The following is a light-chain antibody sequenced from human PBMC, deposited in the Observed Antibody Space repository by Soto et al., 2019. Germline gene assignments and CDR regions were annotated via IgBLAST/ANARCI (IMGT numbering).Light chain of an antibody. J-gene: IGKJ3*01. Sequence: ETVMTQSPATLSVSPGERATLSCRASLSVGSNLAWYQQRPGQAPRLLIYGASTRATGIPVRFSGSGSGTEFTPTRSSLQSEDFGFFYCQQYNKWPLFTFGPGTRVDMK. CDR2: GAS. CDR1: LSVGSN. V-gene: IGKV3-15*01. CDR3: QQYNKWPLFT.